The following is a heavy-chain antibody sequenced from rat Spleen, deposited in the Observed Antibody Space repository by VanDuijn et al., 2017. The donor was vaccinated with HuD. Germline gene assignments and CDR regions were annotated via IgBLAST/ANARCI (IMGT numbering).Heavy chain of an antibody. J-gene: IGHJ3*01. CDR1: GFTFSNYY. CDR3: ATHQPIRVYTKNWFAY. D-gene: IGHD1-4*01. V-gene: IGHV5S23*01. Sequence: EVQLVESGGGLVQPGRSLKLSCAASGFTFSNYYMAWVRQAPTKGLEWVASITNSGGSTYYRDSVKGRFTISRDNAKSTLYLQMDSLRSEDTATYYCATHQPIRVYTKNWFAYWGQGTLVTVSS. CDR2: ITNSGGST.